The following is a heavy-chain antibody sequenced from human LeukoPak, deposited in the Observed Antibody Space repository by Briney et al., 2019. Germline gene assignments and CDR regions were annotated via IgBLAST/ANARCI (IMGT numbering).Heavy chain of an antibody. V-gene: IGHV4-59*01. Sequence: SETLSLTCTVSGGSISSYYWSWIRQPPGKGLEWIGYIYYSGSTNYNPSLKSRVTISVDTSKNQFSLKLSSVTAADTAVYYCARNIVVVGEDAFDIWGQGTKVTVSS. CDR2: IYYSGST. J-gene: IGHJ3*02. CDR3: ARNIVVVGEDAFDI. CDR1: GGSISSYY. D-gene: IGHD2-15*01.